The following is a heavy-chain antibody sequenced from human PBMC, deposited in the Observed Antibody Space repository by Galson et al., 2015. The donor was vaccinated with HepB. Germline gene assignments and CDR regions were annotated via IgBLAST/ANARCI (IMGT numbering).Heavy chain of an antibody. J-gene: IGHJ5*02. V-gene: IGHV1-69*13. CDR1: GGTFSSYA. CDR2: IIPIFGTA. Sequence: SVKVSCKASGGTFSSYAISWVRQAPGQGLEWMGGIIPIFGTANYAQKFQGRVTITADESTSTAYMELSSLRSEDTAVYYCARDLYRYYDSSGSKGPFNWFDPWGQGTLVTVSS. CDR3: ARDLYRYYDSSGSKGPFNWFDP. D-gene: IGHD3-22*01.